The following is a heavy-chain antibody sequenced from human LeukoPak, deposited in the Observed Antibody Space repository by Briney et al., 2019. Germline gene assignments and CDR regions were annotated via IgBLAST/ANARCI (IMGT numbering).Heavy chain of an antibody. J-gene: IGHJ4*02. CDR3: ARDNHGDYVGYFDY. Sequence: GGSLRLSCAASVFTFSSYCMHWVRQAPCKGLEWVAVIWYDGSNKYYADSVKGRFTISRDNSKNTLYLQMNSLRAEDTAVYYCARDNHGDYVGYFDYWGQGTLVTVSS. V-gene: IGHV3-33*01. D-gene: IGHD4-17*01. CDR1: VFTFSSYC. CDR2: IWYDGSNK.